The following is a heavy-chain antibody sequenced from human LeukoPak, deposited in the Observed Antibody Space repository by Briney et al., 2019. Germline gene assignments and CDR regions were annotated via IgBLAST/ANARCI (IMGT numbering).Heavy chain of an antibody. CDR3: ARHAGYDSRGYFDY. V-gene: IGHV4-59*08. J-gene: IGHJ4*02. D-gene: IGHD3-22*01. Sequence: KPSETLSLTCTVSGGSISSYYWSWIRQPPGKGLEWIGYIYYSGSTNYNPSLKSRVTISVDTSKNQFSLKLSSVTAADTAVYYCARHAGYDSRGYFDYWGQGTLVTVSS. CDR1: GGSISSYY. CDR2: IYYSGST.